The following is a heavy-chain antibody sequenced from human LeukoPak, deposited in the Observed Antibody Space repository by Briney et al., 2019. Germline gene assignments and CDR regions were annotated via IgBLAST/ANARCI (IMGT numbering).Heavy chain of an antibody. V-gene: IGHV1-46*01. CDR3: ARETPQGIDV. CDR2: INPTGGTT. CDR1: GYSFINYY. Sequence: ASVKVSCKASGYSFINYYVHWGRQAPGQGPEWMGIINPTGGTTTYAQKFQGRVTMNRDTSTSTLYMELSSLRSEDTAVYYCARETPQGIDVWGQGTTVTVSS. J-gene: IGHJ6*02.